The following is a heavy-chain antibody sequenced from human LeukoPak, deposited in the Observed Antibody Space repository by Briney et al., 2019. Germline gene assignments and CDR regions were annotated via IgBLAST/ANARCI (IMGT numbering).Heavy chain of an antibody. V-gene: IGHV4-38-2*02. J-gene: IGHJ4*02. CDR2: ISHSGST. Sequence: PSETLSLTCTVSGYFINSNYYWGWIRQPPGKGLEWIATISHSGSTYYNPSLKSRVTISVETSKNQFSPKLSSVTAADTAVYYCARINTIMATFDYWGQGTLVTVSS. D-gene: IGHD5-24*01. CDR1: GYFINSNYY. CDR3: ARINTIMATFDY.